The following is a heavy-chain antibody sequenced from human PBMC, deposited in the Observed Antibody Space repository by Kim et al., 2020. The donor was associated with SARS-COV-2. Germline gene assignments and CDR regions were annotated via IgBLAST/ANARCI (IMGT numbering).Heavy chain of an antibody. Sequence: GGSLRLSCAASGFTFGDYAMHWVRQAPGKGLEWVSGISWNSGSIGYADSVKGRFTISRDNAKNSLYLQMNSLRAEDTALYYCAKDIYGAAAGPIFQHWGQGTLVTVSS. D-gene: IGHD6-13*01. CDR2: ISWNSGSI. V-gene: IGHV3-9*01. J-gene: IGHJ1*01. CDR3: AKDIYGAAAGPIFQH. CDR1: GFTFGDYA.